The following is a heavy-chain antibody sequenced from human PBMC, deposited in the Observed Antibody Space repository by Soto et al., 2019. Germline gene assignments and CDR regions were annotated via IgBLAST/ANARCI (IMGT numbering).Heavy chain of an antibody. CDR3: VLRYFDWLLSGNWFDP. J-gene: IGHJ5*02. V-gene: IGHV4-34*01. D-gene: IGHD3-9*01. Sequence: QVQLQQWGAGLLKPSETLSLTCAVYGGSFSGYYWSWIRQPPGKGLEWIGEINHSGSTNYNPSLKSRVTISVDTSKNQFSLKLSSVTAADTAVYYCVLRYFDWLLSGNWFDPWGQGTLVTVSS. CDR1: GGSFSGYY. CDR2: INHSGST.